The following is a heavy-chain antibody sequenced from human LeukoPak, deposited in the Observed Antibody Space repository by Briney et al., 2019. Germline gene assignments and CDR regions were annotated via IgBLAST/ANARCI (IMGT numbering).Heavy chain of an antibody. CDR3: ARDPDFWTGYYYFDY. J-gene: IGHJ4*02. Sequence: PSETLSLTCTVSGGSISSTRYYWGWIRQPPGKGLEWIGSIYYSGTTYYNPSLKRRVTISVDTSKNQVSLKVSSVTAADTAAFFCARDPDFWTGYYYFDYWGQGTLVTVSS. D-gene: IGHD3/OR15-3a*01. CDR2: IYYSGTT. V-gene: IGHV4-39*07. CDR1: GGSISSTRYY.